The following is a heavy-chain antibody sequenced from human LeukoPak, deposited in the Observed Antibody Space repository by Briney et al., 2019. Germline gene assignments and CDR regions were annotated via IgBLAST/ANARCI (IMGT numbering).Heavy chain of an antibody. V-gene: IGHV3-23*01. CDR2: ISGSGGST. CDR1: GFIFSSYA. CDR3: ASGPVTGTFHF. Sequence: GGSLRLSCGATGFIFSSYAMNWVRQAPGKGLERVSVISGSGGSTYYADSVKGRFTISRDNSNNTVYLRMNSLRAEDTAVYYCASGPVTGTFHFWGQGTLLTVSS. D-gene: IGHD6-19*01. J-gene: IGHJ4*02.